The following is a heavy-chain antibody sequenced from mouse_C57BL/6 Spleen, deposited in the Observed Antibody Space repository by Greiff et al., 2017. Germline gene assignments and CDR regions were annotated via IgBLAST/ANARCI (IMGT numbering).Heavy chain of an antibody. Sequence: VQLQQSGAELVKPGASVKLSCTASGFNIKDYYMPWVKQRTEQGLEWIGRIDPEDGETKYAPKFQGQATITANTTSNTAYLQHSSLTSEDTAVYYCASGSSYYGRSYDYWGQGTTLTVSS. CDR3: ASGSSYYGRSYDY. CDR1: GFNIKDYY. CDR2: IDPEDGET. J-gene: IGHJ2*01. V-gene: IGHV14-2*01. D-gene: IGHD1-1*01.